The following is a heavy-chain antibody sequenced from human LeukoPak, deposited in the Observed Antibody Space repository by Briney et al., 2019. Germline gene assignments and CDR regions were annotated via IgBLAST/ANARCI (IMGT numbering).Heavy chain of an antibody. CDR3: GRGMRDYYGLDY. Sequence: GRSLRLSCEASGFTFDDYAMHWVRQAPGKGLEWVSGISWNSGSIGYADSVKGRFTISRDNAKNTLYLQMNRLTVEDTAVYYCGRGMRDYYGLDYWGQGILVTVSS. J-gene: IGHJ4*02. V-gene: IGHV3-9*01. D-gene: IGHD3-10*01. CDR2: ISWNSGSI. CDR1: GFTFDDYA.